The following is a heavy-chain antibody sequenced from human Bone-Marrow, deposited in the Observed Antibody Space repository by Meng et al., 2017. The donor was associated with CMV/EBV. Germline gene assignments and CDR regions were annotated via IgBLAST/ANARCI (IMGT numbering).Heavy chain of an antibody. V-gene: IGHV1-2*02. CDR1: GYSFTGYY. CDR2: INSNSGDT. J-gene: IGHJ4*02. Sequence: SVKVSCKASGYSFTGYYMHWVRQAPGQGLEWMGLINSNSGDTQYAQKFQGRVTMTRDTSISTGYMELSRLRSDDTAVYYCAVRQYYFDYWGQGTLVTVSS. D-gene: IGHD1-1*01. CDR3: AVRQYYFDY.